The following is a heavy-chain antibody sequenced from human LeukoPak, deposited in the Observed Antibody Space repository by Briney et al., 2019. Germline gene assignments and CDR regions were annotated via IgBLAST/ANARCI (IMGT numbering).Heavy chain of an antibody. CDR1: GYTFTGYY. J-gene: IGHJ4*02. CDR3: ARRMYYYDSSGYIY. V-gene: IGHV1-2*02. Sequence: ASVKVSCMASGYTFTGYYMHWVRQAPGQGLEWMGWINPNSGGTNYAQKFQGRVTMTRDTSISTAYMELSRLRSDDTAVYYCARRMYYYDSSGYIYWGQGTLVTVSS. D-gene: IGHD3-22*01. CDR2: INPNSGGT.